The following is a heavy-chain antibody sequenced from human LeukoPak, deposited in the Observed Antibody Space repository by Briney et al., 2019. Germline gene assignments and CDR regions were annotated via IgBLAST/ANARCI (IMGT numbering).Heavy chain of an antibody. CDR1: GFTVSGNY. D-gene: IGHD2-2*01. Sequence: PGGSLRLSCAASGFTVSGNYMSWLRQAPGMGLEWVSILYSDGSTYYTDSVKGRFTISRDNSKNTLYLQMNSLRAEDTAVYYCARWICGSTSCYYDYWGQGALVTVSP. CDR3: ARWICGSTSCYYDY. J-gene: IGHJ4*02. V-gene: IGHV3-53*01. CDR2: LYSDGST.